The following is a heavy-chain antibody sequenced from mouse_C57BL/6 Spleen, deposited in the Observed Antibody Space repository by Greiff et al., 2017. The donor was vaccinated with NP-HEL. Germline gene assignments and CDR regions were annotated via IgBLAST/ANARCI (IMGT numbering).Heavy chain of an antibody. CDR1: GYTFTSYW. D-gene: IGHD2-4*01. CDR2: IDPSDSYT. J-gene: IGHJ2*01. Sequence: VQLQQPGAELVRPGTSVKLSCKASGYTFTSYWMHWVKQRPGQGLEWIGVIDPSDSYTNYNQKFKGKATLTVDTSSSTAYMQLSSLTSEDSAVYYCAKGLGLRFDYWGQGTTLTVSS. CDR3: AKGLGLRFDY. V-gene: IGHV1-59*01.